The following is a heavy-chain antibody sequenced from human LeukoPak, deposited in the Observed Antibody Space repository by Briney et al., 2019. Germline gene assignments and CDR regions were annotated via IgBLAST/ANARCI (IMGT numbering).Heavy chain of an antibody. V-gene: IGHV3-30*18. D-gene: IGHD3-3*01. J-gene: IGHJ6*02. CDR1: GFTFSSYG. CDR2: ISYDGSNK. Sequence: PGGSLRLSCAASGFTFSSYGMHWVRQAPGKGLEWVAVISYDGSNKYYADSVKGRFTISRDNSKNTLYLQMNSLRAEDTAVYYCAKAPWADFWSGYGLLGGMDVWGQGTTVTVSS. CDR3: AKAPWADFWSGYGLLGGMDV.